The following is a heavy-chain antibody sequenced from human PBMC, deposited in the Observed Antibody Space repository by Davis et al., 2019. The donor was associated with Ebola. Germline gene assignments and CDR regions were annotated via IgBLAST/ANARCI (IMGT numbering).Heavy chain of an antibody. J-gene: IGHJ4*02. D-gene: IGHD6-6*01. CDR1: GGSISSSSYY. CDR2: IYYSGST. Sequence: MPGGSLRLSCTVSGGSISSSSYYWGWIRQPPGKGLEWIGSIYYSGSTYYNPSLKSRVTISVDTSKNQFSLKLSSVTAADTAVYYCARGSRWGQGTLVTVSS. CDR3: ARGSR. V-gene: IGHV4-39*01.